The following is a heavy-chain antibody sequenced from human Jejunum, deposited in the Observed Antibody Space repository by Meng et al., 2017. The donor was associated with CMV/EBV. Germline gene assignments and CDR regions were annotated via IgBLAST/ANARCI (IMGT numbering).Heavy chain of an antibody. V-gene: IGHV5-51*01. J-gene: IGHJ5*02. Sequence: FTNYWIGWVRQMAGKGPEWMGIINPGDSDTRYSPSFQGQVTISADKSISTAYLQWSSLKASDTAMYYCARGAGRITIFGVVISWFDPWGQGTLVTVSS. CDR1: FTNYW. CDR3: ARGAGRITIFGVVISWFDP. CDR2: INPGDSDT. D-gene: IGHD3-3*01.